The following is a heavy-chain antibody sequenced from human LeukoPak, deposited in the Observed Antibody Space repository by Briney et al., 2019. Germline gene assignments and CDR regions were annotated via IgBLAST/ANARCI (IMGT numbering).Heavy chain of an antibody. V-gene: IGHV1-69*10. CDR3: ARNKGVYGDYKYYYGMDV. CDR2: VIPILTTT. J-gene: IGHJ6*02. D-gene: IGHD4-17*01. CDR1: GGSFSSYA. Sequence: SVKVSCKASGGSFSSYAVNWVRQAPGQGLEWMGDVIPILTTTNYAQNFQDRVTLTADKSTSTAYMELRSLTSEDTAVYYCARNKGVYGDYKYYYGMDVWGQGTTVTVSS.